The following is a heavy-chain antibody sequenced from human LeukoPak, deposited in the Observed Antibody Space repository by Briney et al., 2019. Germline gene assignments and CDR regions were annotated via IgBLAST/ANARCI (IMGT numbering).Heavy chain of an antibody. J-gene: IGHJ4*02. CDR1: GFTFDDYT. D-gene: IGHD3-10*01. V-gene: IGHV3-9*01. CDR2: ISWNSGII. CDR3: AKDAYYGSGSYFDY. Sequence: GGSLRLSCGVSGFTFDDYTMHWVRQAPGKGLEWVSGISWNSGIIGYADSVKGRFTISRDNARNSLFLQMNSLRAEDTALYYCAKDAYYGSGSYFDYWGQGTLVTVSS.